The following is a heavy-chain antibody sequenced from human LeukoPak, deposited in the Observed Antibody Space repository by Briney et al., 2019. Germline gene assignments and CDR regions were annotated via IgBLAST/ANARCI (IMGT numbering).Heavy chain of an antibody. V-gene: IGHV3-21*01. CDR3: ARLRDMADDY. CDR2: ISSSSSYI. D-gene: IGHD5-24*01. J-gene: IGHJ4*02. Sequence: GGSLRLSCAASGFTFSSYSMNWVRQAPGKGLEWVSSISSSSSYIYYADSVKGRFTISRDNAKNLLYLQMNSLRAEDTAVYYCARLRDMADDYWGQGTLVTVSS. CDR1: GFTFSSYS.